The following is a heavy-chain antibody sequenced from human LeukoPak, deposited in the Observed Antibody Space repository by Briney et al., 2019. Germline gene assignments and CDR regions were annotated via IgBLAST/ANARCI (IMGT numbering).Heavy chain of an antibody. CDR3: ARVHRYYYDSSGYYYSPQCFDY. V-gene: IGHV4-31*03. CDR1: GGSISSGGYY. Sequence: SETLSLTCTVSGGSISSGGYYWSWIRQHPGKGLEWIGYIYYSGSTYYNPSLKSRVTVSVDTSKNQFSLKLSSVTAADTAVYYCARVHRYYYDSSGYYYSPQCFDYWGQGTLVTVSS. D-gene: IGHD3-22*01. J-gene: IGHJ4*02. CDR2: IYYSGST.